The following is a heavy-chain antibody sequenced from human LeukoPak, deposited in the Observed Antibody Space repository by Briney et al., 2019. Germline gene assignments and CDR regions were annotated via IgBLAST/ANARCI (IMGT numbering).Heavy chain of an antibody. CDR3: ATIDYGSGSYDAFDI. CDR2: FDPEDGET. D-gene: IGHD3-10*01. CDR1: GYTLTELS. V-gene: IGHV1-24*01. J-gene: IGHJ3*02. Sequence: ASVKVSCKVSGYTLTELSMHWVRQAPGKGLEWMGGFDPEDGETIYAQKLQGRVTMTEDTSTDTAYMELSSLRSEDTAVYYCATIDYGSGSYDAFDIWGQGTMVTVSS.